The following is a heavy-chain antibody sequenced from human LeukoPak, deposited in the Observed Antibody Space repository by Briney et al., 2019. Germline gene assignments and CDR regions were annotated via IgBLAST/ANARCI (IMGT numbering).Heavy chain of an antibody. J-gene: IGHJ4*02. CDR2: ISGSGTT. CDR1: GFTFSTYA. Sequence: GGSLRLSCAASGFTFSTYAMSWVRRAPGKGLEWVSAISGSGTTYYADSVKGRFTISRDNSKNTLYLQMNSLRAEDTAVYYCARDPTDGEYYFDYWGQGTLVTVSS. CDR3: ARDPTDGEYYFDY. V-gene: IGHV3-23*01. D-gene: IGHD3-10*01.